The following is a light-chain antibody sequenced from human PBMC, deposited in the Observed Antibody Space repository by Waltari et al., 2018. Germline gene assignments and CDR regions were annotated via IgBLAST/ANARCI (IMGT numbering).Light chain of an antibody. CDR2: DAS. CDR1: QSVGSY. Sequence: EIVLTQSPATLSLSPGERATLPCSASQSVGSYLAWYQQRPGQAPRLLISDASNRATGIPARFSGSGSETDFTLTISSLEPEDFAVYYCQQRNTWWTFGQGTKVEIK. J-gene: IGKJ1*01. V-gene: IGKV3-11*01. CDR3: QQRNTWWT.